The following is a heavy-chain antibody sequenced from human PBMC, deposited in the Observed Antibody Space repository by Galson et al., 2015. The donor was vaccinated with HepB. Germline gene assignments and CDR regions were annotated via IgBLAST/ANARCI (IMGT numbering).Heavy chain of an antibody. J-gene: IGHJ4*02. CDR1: EFTFSSYG. CDR3: AKGLYASSWDPVDY. D-gene: IGHD2-8*01. V-gene: IGHV3-30*18. Sequence: SLRLSCAASEFTFSSYGMHWVRQAPGTGLEWVAAISYDGSKKYYADSVKGRFTISRDNSKNTLYLQMNSLRAEDTAVYYCAKGLYASSWDPVDYWGQGTLVTVSS. CDR2: ISYDGSKK.